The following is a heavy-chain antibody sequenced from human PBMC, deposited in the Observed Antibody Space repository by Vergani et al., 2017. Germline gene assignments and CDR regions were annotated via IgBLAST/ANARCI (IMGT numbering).Heavy chain of an antibody. Sequence: QVQLQESGPGLVKPSETLSLTCTVSGGSISSYYWSWIRQPAGKGLEWIGRIYTSGSTNYNPSLKSRVTMSLDTSKNQLSLRLTSVTTSDTAVYYCARDRPYGYGGGVGKWFDPWGQGTLVTVSS. CDR1: GGSISSYY. D-gene: IGHD3-10*02. J-gene: IGHJ5*02. CDR2: IYTSGST. V-gene: IGHV4-4*07. CDR3: ARDRPYGYGGGVGKWFDP.